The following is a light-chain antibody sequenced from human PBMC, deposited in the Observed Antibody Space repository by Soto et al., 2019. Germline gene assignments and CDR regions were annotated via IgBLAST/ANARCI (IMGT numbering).Light chain of an antibody. CDR3: SSYASSSIPHHV. Sequence: QSALTQPASVSGSPGQSITISCTGTSSDVGGYNYVSWYQQHPGKAPKLMIYDVSNRPSGVSNRFSGSKSGNTASLTISGLQAEDDAYYYTSSYASSSIPHHVFVTMTNVP. CDR2: DVS. V-gene: IGLV2-14*01. J-gene: IGLJ1*01. CDR1: SSDVGGYNY.